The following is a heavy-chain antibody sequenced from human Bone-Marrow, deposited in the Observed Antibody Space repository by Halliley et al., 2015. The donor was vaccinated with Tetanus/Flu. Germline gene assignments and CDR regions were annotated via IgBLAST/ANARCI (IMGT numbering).Heavy chain of an antibody. CDR1: GGSINSNRHY. D-gene: IGHD3-9*01. Sequence: TLSLTCTISGGSINSNRHYWGWIRQPPGEGLEWLGDISYIGGTYYRPSIERRVPLSLGTSKIQFSLHLTSVTAADTAVYYCARRIYDLLTGAERSFFDFWGQGILVTVSS. V-gene: IGHV4-39*01. CDR2: ISYIGGT. J-gene: IGHJ4*02. CDR3: ARRIYDLLTGAERSFFDF.